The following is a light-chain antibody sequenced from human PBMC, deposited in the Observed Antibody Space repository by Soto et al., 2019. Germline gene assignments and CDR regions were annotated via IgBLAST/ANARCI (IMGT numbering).Light chain of an antibody. V-gene: IGKV3-20*01. J-gene: IGKJ1*01. Sequence: DIVMTQSPGTLSLSPGERATLSCRASQSVSSTFLAWYQQKPGQAPRLLIFGVSNRATGIPDRFSGSGSGTDFTLTISRLEPEDFAVYYCGQFVSAPPRTFGQGTKVDIK. CDR2: GVS. CDR3: GQFVSAPPRT. CDR1: QSVSSTF.